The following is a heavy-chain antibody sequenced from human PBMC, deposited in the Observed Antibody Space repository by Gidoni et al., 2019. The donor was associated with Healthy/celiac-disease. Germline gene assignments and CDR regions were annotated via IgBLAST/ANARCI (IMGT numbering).Heavy chain of an antibody. CDR1: GFPFSSYG. D-gene: IGHD3-22*01. CDR3: ARDYRAYYYDSSGCPGY. J-gene: IGHJ4*02. V-gene: IGHV3-33*01. Sequence: QVQLVESGGGVVQPGRSLRLSCAASGFPFSSYGMHWVRQAPGKGLEWVAVIWYDGSNKYYADSVKGRFTISRDKSKNTLYLQMNSLRAEDTAVYYCARDYRAYYYDSSGCPGYWGQGTLVTVSS. CDR2: IWYDGSNK.